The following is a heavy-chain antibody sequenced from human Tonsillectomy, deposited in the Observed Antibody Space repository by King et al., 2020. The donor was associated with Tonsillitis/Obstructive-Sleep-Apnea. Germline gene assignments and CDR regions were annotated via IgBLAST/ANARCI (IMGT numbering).Heavy chain of an antibody. V-gene: IGHV4-34*01. CDR2: INHSGST. CDR3: ARPLTTVAVAGNWCDP. Sequence: VQLQQWGAGLLKPSETLYLTCAVYGGSFTDYYWTWIRQPPGKGLEWIGEINHSGSTNYNPSLKSRVTISVDSSKNQFTLKLSSVTAADTAVYYCARPLTTVAVAGNWCDPWGRGTLVTVSS. J-gene: IGHJ5*02. CDR1: GGSFTDYY. D-gene: IGHD6-19*01.